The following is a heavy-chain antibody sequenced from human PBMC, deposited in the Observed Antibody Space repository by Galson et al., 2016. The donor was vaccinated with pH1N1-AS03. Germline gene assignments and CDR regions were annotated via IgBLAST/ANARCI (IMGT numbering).Heavy chain of an antibody. J-gene: IGHJ5*02. D-gene: IGHD2-2*03. V-gene: IGHV1-2*02. Sequence: SVKVSCKASGYTFSDYFIHWVRQAPGQGLEWMGWINPDSGGTKYAQKFQGRVTMTRDTSISTAYMDLSRLRSGDTAVYYCARVRSGYFMFDPWGQGTLVTVSS. CDR2: INPDSGGT. CDR3: ARVRSGYFMFDP. CDR1: GYTFSDYF.